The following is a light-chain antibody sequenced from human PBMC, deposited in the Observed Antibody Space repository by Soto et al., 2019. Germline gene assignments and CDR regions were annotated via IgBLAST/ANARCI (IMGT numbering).Light chain of an antibody. V-gene: IGLV1-40*01. J-gene: IGLJ2*01. CDR3: QSYDSSLSVV. Sequence: QYVLTQPPSVSGAPGQRVTISCTGSRSNIGAGYDVHWYQQLPGTAPKLLIYGNSHRPSGVPDRFSGSKSGTSASLAITGLRAEDEADYYCQSYDSSLSVVFGGGTKLTVL. CDR2: GNS. CDR1: RSNIGAGYD.